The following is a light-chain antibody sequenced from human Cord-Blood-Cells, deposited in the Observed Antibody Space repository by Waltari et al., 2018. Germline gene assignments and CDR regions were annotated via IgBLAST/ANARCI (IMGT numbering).Light chain of an antibody. V-gene: IGLV2-23*01. Sequence: QSALTQPASVSGSPGQSITISCTGTSSDVGSYNLVSWYQQHPGKAPKIMSYEGRKRTGGVAKSFLGAKSGNTASRTISGLQAEDEADYYCCSYAGSSTLVFGGGTKLTVL. CDR2: EGR. J-gene: IGLJ2*01. CDR3: CSYAGSSTLV. CDR1: SSDVGSYNL.